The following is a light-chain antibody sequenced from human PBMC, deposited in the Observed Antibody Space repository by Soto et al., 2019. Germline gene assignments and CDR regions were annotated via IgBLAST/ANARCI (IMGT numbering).Light chain of an antibody. V-gene: IGKV3-15*01. CDR1: QSVASN. Sequence: EIVVTQSPATLSVSPGESATLSCRASQSVASNFAWYQQKPGQAPRLLIYGASTRATGFPARFSSSGSGTEFTLTISSLQSEDFAVYFCQQYDNWPRTFGQGTKVEIK. CDR3: QQYDNWPRT. J-gene: IGKJ1*01. CDR2: GAS.